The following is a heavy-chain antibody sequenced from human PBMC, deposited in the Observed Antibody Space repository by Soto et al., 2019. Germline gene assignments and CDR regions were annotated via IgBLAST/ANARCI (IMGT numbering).Heavy chain of an antibody. J-gene: IGHJ4*02. CDR3: AGSYGTIWYGDY. D-gene: IGHD6-13*01. CDR2: IIPVIGSA. CDR1: GGTFNNYA. V-gene: IGHV1-69*01. Sequence: QLVLVQSGAEVKKPGSSVTVSCKASGGTFNNYAVTWVRQAPGQGLEWIGGIIPVIGSANYAQKFQGRHTISEDESTSTAYMDLNSLRSEDTAVYYCAGSYGTIWYGDYWRQGTLVTVSS.